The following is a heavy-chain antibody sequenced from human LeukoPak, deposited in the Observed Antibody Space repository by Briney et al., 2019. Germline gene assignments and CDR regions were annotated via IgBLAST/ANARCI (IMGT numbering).Heavy chain of an antibody. CDR1: GFAFHYAW. D-gene: IGHD3-10*01. V-gene: IGHV3-15*01. CDR2: IRSETNGGTT. J-gene: IGHJ4*02. CDR3: TTDVPSGAGELFGY. Sequence: GGSLRLSCAASGFAFHYAWMSWVRQAPGKGLELVGHIRSETNGGTTNYAAPVKGRFTISRDDSKNTQYLQMNSLKTEDTAVYYCTTDVPSGAGELFGYWGQGTLVTVSS.